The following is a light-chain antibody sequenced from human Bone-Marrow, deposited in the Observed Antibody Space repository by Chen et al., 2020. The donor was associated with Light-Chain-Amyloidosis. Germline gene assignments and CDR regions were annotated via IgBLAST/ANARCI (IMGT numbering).Light chain of an antibody. CDR2: EVT. CDR1: SSHVGGDNH. Sequence: QSALTQPASVSGSPGQSLPISCTGTSSHVGGDNHVSWYQQHPDKAPKLMIYEVTNRPSWVPDRFSGSKSDNTASLTISGLQTEDEADYFCSSYTITNTLVFGSGTRVTVL. CDR3: SSYTITNTLV. V-gene: IGLV2-14*01. J-gene: IGLJ1*01.